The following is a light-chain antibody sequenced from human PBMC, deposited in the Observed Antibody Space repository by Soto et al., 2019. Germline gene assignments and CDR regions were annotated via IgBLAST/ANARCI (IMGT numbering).Light chain of an antibody. J-gene: IGKJ1*01. CDR1: QSIINW. CDR2: GAS. Sequence: DVQMTQSPSTLSASVGGRVTITCRASQSIINWLAWYQQKPGKAPKLLIYGASSLESGVPSRFSGSGSGTEFTLTITNLQPDDFVTYYCQQYDSFSGTFGQGTKVEIE. CDR3: QQYDSFSGT. V-gene: IGKV1-5*01.